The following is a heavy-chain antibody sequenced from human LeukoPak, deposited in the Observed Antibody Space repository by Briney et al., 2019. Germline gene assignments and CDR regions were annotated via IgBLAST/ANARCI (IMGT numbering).Heavy chain of an antibody. CDR1: GSTFRSYA. D-gene: IGHD3-16*01. CDR2: IIPIFGTA. CDR3: SRDLGGATGVFED. J-gene: IGHJ4*02. Sequence: SVRVSRKASGSTFRSYAISWVPHAPGQGLERMGGIIPIFGTADYAQKFQGRVTITTDESTSTAYMDLSSLTSEDTAVYYCSRDLGGATGVFEDWGQGTLVTVSS. V-gene: IGHV1-69*05.